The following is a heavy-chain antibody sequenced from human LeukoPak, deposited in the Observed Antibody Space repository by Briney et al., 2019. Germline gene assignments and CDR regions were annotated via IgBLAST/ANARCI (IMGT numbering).Heavy chain of an antibody. V-gene: IGHV4-59*13. Sequence: SETLSLTCTVSGGSISTYYWSWIRRPPGKGLEWIAYIHASGPTNYNPSLKSRITISVDTSKNQFSLKLSSVTAADTAVYYCARGYSGSYGRFDYWGQGTLATVSS. CDR3: ARGYSGSYGRFDY. J-gene: IGHJ4*02. CDR1: GGSISTYY. CDR2: IHASGPT. D-gene: IGHD1-26*01.